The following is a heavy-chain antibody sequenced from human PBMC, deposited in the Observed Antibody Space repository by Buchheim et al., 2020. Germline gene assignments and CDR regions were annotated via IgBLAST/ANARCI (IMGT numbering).Heavy chain of an antibody. CDR2: ISYDGSNK. CDR3: ARGIAAAGKGPFDY. CDR1: RFTFGSYA. Sequence: QVHLVESGGGVVQPGTSLRLSCTASRFTFGSYAMHWVRQAPGKGLEWVAVISYDGSNKYNADSVKGRFSISRENSKTTLYLQMNSLRAEDSAVYYCARGIAAAGKGPFDYWGQGTL. V-gene: IGHV3-30-3*01. J-gene: IGHJ4*02. D-gene: IGHD6-13*01.